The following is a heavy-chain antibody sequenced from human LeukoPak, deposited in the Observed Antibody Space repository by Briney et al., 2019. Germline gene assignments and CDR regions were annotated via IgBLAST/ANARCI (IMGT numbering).Heavy chain of an antibody. CDR1: GFTFSSYA. Sequence: GGSLRLSCAASGFTFSSYAMNWVRQAPGKGLEWVSYISSSGSTIYYADSVRGRFTISRDNAKNSLYLQMNSLRAEDTAVYYCARDLSPHGGNDGLDYWGQGTLVTVSS. V-gene: IGHV3-48*04. D-gene: IGHD1-1*01. CDR2: ISSSGSTI. J-gene: IGHJ4*02. CDR3: ARDLSPHGGNDGLDY.